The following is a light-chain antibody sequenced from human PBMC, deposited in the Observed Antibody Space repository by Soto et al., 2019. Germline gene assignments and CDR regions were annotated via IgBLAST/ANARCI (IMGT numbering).Light chain of an antibody. V-gene: IGLV2-14*01. J-gene: IGLJ3*02. CDR2: EVS. CDR3: SSYTLRNTLVL. CDR1: SSDVGGYNF. Sequence: QSALTQPASVSGSPGQSITISCTGTSSDVGGYNFVSWYQQHPGKAPRLIIYEVSSRPSVVSDRYSGSKSGNTASLTISGLQAEDEAEYYCSSYTLRNTLVLFGGGTKLTVL.